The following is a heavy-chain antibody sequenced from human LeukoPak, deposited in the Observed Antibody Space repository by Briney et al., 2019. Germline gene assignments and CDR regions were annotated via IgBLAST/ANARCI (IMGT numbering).Heavy chain of an antibody. V-gene: IGHV3-7*01. Sequence: GGSLRLSCETSGFTFSSYWMSWVRQAPGKGLEWVANISQDGSEKYYVDSVKDRFTISRDNAKNSLYLQMNSLRAEDAAVYYCARDKVVGATKFDYWGQGTLVTVSS. J-gene: IGHJ4*02. CDR2: ISQDGSEK. CDR1: GFTFSSYW. D-gene: IGHD1-26*01. CDR3: ARDKVVGATKFDY.